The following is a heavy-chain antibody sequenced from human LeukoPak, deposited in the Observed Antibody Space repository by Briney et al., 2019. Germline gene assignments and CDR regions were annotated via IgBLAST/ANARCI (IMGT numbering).Heavy chain of an antibody. CDR1: GYTLTELS. CDR3: ARAVGATSYFDY. Sequence: ASVKVSCKVSGYTLTELSMHWVRQAPGQGLEWMGWINPNSGGTNYAQKFQGRVTMTRDTSISTAYMELSRLRSDDTAVYYCARAVGATSYFDYWGQGTLVTVSS. D-gene: IGHD1-26*01. CDR2: INPNSGGT. V-gene: IGHV1-2*02. J-gene: IGHJ4*02.